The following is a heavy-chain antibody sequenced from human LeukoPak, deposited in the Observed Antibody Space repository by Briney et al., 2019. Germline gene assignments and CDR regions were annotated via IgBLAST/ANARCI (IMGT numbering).Heavy chain of an antibody. CDR3: ARGDYYDSSGLVY. J-gene: IGHJ4*02. D-gene: IGHD3-22*01. CDR2: ISSSSSTI. V-gene: IGHV3-48*01. CDR1: GFTLSNYW. Sequence: PGGSLRLSCAVSGFTLSNYWMTWVRQAPGKGLEWVSYISSSSSTIYYADSVKGRFTISRDNAKNSLYLQMNSLRAEDTAVYYCARGDYYDSSGLVYWGQGTLVTVSS.